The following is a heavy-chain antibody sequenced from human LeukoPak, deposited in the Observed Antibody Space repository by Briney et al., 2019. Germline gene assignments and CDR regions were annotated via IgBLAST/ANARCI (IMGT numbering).Heavy chain of an antibody. V-gene: IGHV1-46*01. CDR3: ARSKHGDLWYFDL. CDR1: GYTFTSYY. J-gene: IGHJ2*01. Sequence: ASVKVSCKASGYTFTSYYMHWVRQAPGQGLEWMGIINPSGGSTNYAQKFQGRVTMTRDTSTSTVYMELSSLRSEDTALYYCARSKHGDLWYFDLWGRGTLVTVSS. D-gene: IGHD4-17*01. CDR2: INPSGGST.